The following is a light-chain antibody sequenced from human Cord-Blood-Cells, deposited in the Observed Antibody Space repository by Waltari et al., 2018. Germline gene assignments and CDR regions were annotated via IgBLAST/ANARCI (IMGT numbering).Light chain of an antibody. CDR2: GAS. CDR3: QQYGSSPPFI. CDR1: QSVSSSY. V-gene: IGKV3-20*01. Sequence: TQSPDTLSLSPGERATLSCRASQSVSSSYLAWYQQKPGQAPRLLIYGASSRATGIPDRFSGSGSGTDFTLTISRLEPEDFAVYYCQQYGSSPPFIFCPGTKADIK. J-gene: IGKJ3*01.